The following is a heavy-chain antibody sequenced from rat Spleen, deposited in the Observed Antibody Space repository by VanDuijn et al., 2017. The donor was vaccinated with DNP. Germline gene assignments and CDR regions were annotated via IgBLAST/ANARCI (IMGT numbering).Heavy chain of an antibody. CDR1: GLTFSDYS. J-gene: IGHJ4*01. D-gene: IGHD1-2*01. CDR2: IVYDGSGA. V-gene: IGHV5S10*01. Sequence: EVQLVESGGGLVQPGRSLKLSCAASGLTFSDYSMAWVRQAPKKGLEWVATIVYDGSGAYYGDSVTGRFTRSRDNAKSTLYLQMDSLRSEDTATYYCTTHGSIATISTGAMDVWGQGTSVTVSS. CDR3: TTHGSIATISTGAMDV.